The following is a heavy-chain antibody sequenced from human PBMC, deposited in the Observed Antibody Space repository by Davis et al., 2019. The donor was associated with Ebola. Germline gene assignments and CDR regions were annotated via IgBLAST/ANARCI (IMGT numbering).Heavy chain of an antibody. Sequence: MPSETLSLTCAVYGGSFSGYYWSWIRQPPGKGLEWIGEINHSGSTNYNPSFKSRVTISVDTSKNQFSLKLSSVTAADTAVYYCARALSGYDYWGQGTLVTVSS. CDR1: GGSFSGYY. J-gene: IGHJ4*02. CDR3: ARALSGYDY. V-gene: IGHV4-34*01. D-gene: IGHD5-12*01. CDR2: INHSGST.